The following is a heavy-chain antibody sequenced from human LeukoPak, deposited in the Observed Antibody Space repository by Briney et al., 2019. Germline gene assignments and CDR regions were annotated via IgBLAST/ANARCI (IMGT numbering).Heavy chain of an antibody. Sequence: SETLSLTCTVSGGSISSYYWSWIRQPAGKGLEWIGRIYTSGSTNYNPSPKSRVTMSVDTSKNQFSLKLSSVTAADTAVYYCARDNNYDFWSGYYRPANWFDPWGQGTLVTVSS. CDR3: ARDNNYDFWSGYYRPANWFDP. CDR2: IYTSGST. J-gene: IGHJ5*02. D-gene: IGHD3-3*01. V-gene: IGHV4-4*07. CDR1: GGSISSYY.